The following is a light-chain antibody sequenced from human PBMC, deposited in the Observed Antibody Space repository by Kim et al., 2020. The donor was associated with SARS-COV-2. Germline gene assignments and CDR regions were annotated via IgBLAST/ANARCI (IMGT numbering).Light chain of an antibody. CDR1: SLRSYY. CDR2: GKN. V-gene: IGLV3-19*01. CDR3: NSRDSNDNGV. J-gene: IGLJ2*01. Sequence: SSELTQDSAVSVALGQTVRITCQGDSLRSYYATWYQQKPGQAPILVIYGKNNRPSGIPDRFAGLSSANTASLTTTGTQAGDEADYYCNSRDSNDNGVFGG.